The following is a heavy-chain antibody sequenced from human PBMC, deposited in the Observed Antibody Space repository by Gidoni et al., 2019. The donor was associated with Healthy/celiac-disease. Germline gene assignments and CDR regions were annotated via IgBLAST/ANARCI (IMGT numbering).Heavy chain of an antibody. CDR2: ISYDGSNK. CDR3: AKERIVVVTAIPFSYFDY. Sequence: APGKGLEWVAVISYDGSNKYYADSVKGRFTISRDNSKNTLYLQMNSLRAEDTAVYYCAKERIVVVTAIPFSYFDYWGQGTLVTVSS. J-gene: IGHJ4*02. D-gene: IGHD2-21*02. V-gene: IGHV3-30*18.